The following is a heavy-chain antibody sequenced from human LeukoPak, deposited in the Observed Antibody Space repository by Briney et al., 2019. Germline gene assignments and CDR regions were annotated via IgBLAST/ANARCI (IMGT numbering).Heavy chain of an antibody. CDR3: ARHHPGSGNYRALDY. CDR2: INNGGDRT. V-gene: IGHV3-23*01. Sequence: GGSLRLSCVASGFTFSNCAMTWVRQAPGKGLEWVSDINNGGDRTTHADSVKGRFTISRDNSKNTLYLQMHSLRADDTALYYCARHHPGSGNYRALDYWGQGSLATVSS. CDR1: GFTFSNCA. J-gene: IGHJ4*02. D-gene: IGHD3-10*01.